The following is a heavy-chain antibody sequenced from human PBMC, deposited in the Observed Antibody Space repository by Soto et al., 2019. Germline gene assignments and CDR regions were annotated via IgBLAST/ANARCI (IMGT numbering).Heavy chain of an antibody. J-gene: IGHJ3*02. CDR3: AGGGTSGNYAFDI. D-gene: IGHD2-8*01. V-gene: IGHV3-23*01. CDR1: GFTFSSYA. CDR2: LTGSGGST. Sequence: DVQLLESGGGLVQPGGSLRLSCAASGFTFSSYAMSWVRQAPGKGLAWVSSLTGSGGSTYYADSVKGRFTISRDNSRDPLYLQMNSLSAENTAVYYCAGGGTSGNYAFDIWGQGTVVTVSS.